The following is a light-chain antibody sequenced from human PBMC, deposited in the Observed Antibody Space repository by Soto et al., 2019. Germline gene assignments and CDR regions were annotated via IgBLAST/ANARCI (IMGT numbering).Light chain of an antibody. CDR2: GAS. J-gene: IGKJ5*01. CDR1: QSVSSN. CDR3: QQRADWPIT. Sequence: EIVMTQSQATLSGSAGERATLCCMASQSVSSNLAWYQQKPGQAPRLLIYGASTRATGIPARFSGSGSGTEFTLTLRSLEPDDFAVYYCQQRADWPITFGQGTRLEIK. V-gene: IGKV3-15*01.